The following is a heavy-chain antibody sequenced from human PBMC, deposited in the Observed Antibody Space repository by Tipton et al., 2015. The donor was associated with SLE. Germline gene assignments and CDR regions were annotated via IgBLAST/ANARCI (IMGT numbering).Heavy chain of an antibody. D-gene: IGHD5-12*01. CDR3: ARDLGWATPGGYFDY. V-gene: IGHV1-18*01. J-gene: IGHJ4*02. Sequence: QGRVTMTTDTSTSTAYMELRSLRSDDTAVYYCARDLGWATPGGYFDYWGQGTLVTVSS.